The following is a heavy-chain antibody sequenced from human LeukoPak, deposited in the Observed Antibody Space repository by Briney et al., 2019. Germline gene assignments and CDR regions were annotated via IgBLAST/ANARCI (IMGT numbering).Heavy chain of an antibody. D-gene: IGHD3-22*01. CDR1: GGSFSGYY. Sequence: PSETLSLTCAVYGGSFSGYYWSWIRQPPGKGLEWIGEINHSGSTNYNPSLKSRVTISVDTSKNQFSLKLSSVTAADTAVYYCAREKNYYDSSGFGGAFDIWGQGTMVTVSS. CDR2: INHSGST. CDR3: AREKNYYDSSGFGGAFDI. J-gene: IGHJ3*02. V-gene: IGHV4-34*01.